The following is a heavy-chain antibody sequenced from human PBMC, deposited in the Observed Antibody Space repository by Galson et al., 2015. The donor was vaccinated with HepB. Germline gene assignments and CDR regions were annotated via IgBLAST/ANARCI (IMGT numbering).Heavy chain of an antibody. CDR2: IFPGDSDT. D-gene: IGHD2-2*01. CDR3: ARHYGLVVLPGAHYGMDV. Sequence: QSGAEVKKPGESLKISCEGVGYIFASYWIGWVRQMPGKGLEWMGIIFPGDSDTRYSPSFQGQVTISADKSINTAYLQWSSLKASDTAMYYCARHYGLVVLPGAHYGMDVWGKGTTVTVSS. V-gene: IGHV5-51*01. CDR1: GYIFASYW. J-gene: IGHJ6*04.